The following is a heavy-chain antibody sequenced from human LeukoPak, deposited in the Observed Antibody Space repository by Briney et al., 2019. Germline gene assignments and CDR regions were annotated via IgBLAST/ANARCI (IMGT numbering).Heavy chain of an antibody. CDR3: AKDLIEPGHYLDY. D-gene: IGHD3-16*02. V-gene: IGHV3-23*01. CDR2: ISGSDAGT. Sequence: GGSLRLSCAASGFTFSTCDMSWVRQAPGKGLEWVSVISGSDAGTNYADSVKGRFTISRDNSKNTLYLQMNSLRAEDTALYYCAKDLIEPGHYLDYWGQGALVTVS. CDR1: GFTFSTCD. J-gene: IGHJ4*02.